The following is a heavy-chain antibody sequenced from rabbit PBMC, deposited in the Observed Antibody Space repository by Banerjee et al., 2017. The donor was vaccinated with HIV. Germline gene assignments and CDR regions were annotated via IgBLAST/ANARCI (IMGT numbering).Heavy chain of an antibody. D-gene: IGHD1-1*01. CDR3: ARGSGFDAHFVL. J-gene: IGHJ4*01. Sequence: QEQLEESGGDLVKPEGSLTLTCTASGFSFSSSHWICWVRQAPGKGLEWIACIDAGSSGGTDYASWAKGRFTISKTSSTTVTLQMTSLTAADTATYFCARGSGFDAHFVLWGPGTLVTVS. CDR2: IDAGSSGGT. CDR1: GFSFSSSHW. V-gene: IGHV1S45*01.